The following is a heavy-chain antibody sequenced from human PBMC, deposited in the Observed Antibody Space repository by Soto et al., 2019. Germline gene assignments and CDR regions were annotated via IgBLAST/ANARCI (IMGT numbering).Heavy chain of an antibody. Sequence: SVKVSCKASGGTFSSYAISWVRQAPGQGLEWMGGIIPIFGTANYAQKFQGRVTITADESTSTAYMELSSLRSEDTAVYYCARSQGSSTSLEIYYYYYYGMDVWGQGTTVTVSS. J-gene: IGHJ6*02. CDR3: ARSQGSSTSLEIYYYYYYGMDV. V-gene: IGHV1-69*13. CDR1: GGTFSSYA. CDR2: IIPIFGTA. D-gene: IGHD2-2*01.